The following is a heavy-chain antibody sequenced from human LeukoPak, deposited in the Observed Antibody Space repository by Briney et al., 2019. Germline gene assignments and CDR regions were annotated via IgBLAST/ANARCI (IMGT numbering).Heavy chain of an antibody. D-gene: IGHD3-22*01. CDR3: ARGGHVRVYDNSYYGHY. V-gene: IGHV1-46*01. J-gene: IGHJ4*02. Sequence: ASVKVSCKASGYTFIRYGISWVRQAPGQGLEWMGIINPSGGRTSYAQKFQGRVTMTRDMSTSTVYMELSSLRSEDTAVYYCARGGHVRVYDNSYYGHYWGQGTLVTVSS. CDR2: INPSGGRT. CDR1: GYTFIRYG.